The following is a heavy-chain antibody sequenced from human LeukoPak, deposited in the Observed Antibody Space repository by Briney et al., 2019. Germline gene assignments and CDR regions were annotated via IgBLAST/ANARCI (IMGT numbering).Heavy chain of an antibody. V-gene: IGHV1-24*01. D-gene: IGHD6-19*01. CDR3: ATRVRYSSGWLDY. Sequence: ASVKVSCKVSGYTLTELSMHWVRQAPGKGLGWMGGFDPEDGETIYAQKFQGRVTMTEDTSTDTAYMELSSLRSEDTAVYYCATRVRYSSGWLDYWGQGTLVTVSS. CDR2: FDPEDGET. CDR1: GYTLTELS. J-gene: IGHJ4*02.